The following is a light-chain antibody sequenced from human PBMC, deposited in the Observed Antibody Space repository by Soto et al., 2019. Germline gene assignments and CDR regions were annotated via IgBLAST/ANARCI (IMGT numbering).Light chain of an antibody. V-gene: IGKV3-11*02. CDR1: QNVDSY. CDR2: DAF. CDR3: QQRSHWALT. Sequence: EIVLTQSPATLSLSPGERATLSCWASQNVDSYLAWYQHKPGQAPRLLIYDAFKRATGIPARFSASGSGRDFTLTISSLEPEAFAIYVCQQRSHWALTVGQGTKLEIK. J-gene: IGKJ2*01.